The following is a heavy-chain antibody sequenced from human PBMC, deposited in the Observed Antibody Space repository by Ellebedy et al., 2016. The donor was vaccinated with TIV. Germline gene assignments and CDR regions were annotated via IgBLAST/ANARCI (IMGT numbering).Heavy chain of an antibody. D-gene: IGHD1-14*01. J-gene: IGHJ2*01. Sequence: GESLKISCAASGFTFRIYDMHWVRQSIGKGLEWVSAFGSGGDSYYPASVKGRFTISSENAKSSVYLQMNSLRVGDTAVYYCVRGGAAPHNRYFDFWGRGTLVTVSS. CDR3: VRGGAAPHNRYFDF. CDR1: GFTFRIYD. V-gene: IGHV3-13*01. CDR2: FGSGGDS.